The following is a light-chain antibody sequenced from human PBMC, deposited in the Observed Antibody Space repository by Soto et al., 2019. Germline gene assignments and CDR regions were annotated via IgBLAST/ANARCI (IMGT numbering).Light chain of an antibody. Sequence: EIQMTQSPSSLSASVGDRVTITCRASLTIGDSLSWFQQKAGKPPTLLIYGASALQSGVPARFSGSGSGTDFTLTISNMQREDFATYYCLQTYNLPRTVGQGTKVDSK. CDR2: GAS. J-gene: IGKJ1*01. CDR3: LQTYNLPRT. CDR1: LTIGDS. V-gene: IGKV1-39*01.